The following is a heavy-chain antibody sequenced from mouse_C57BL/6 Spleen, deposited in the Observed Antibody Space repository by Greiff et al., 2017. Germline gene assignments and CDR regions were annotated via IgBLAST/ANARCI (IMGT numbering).Heavy chain of an antibody. V-gene: IGHV2-2*01. CDR2: IWSGGST. D-gene: IGHD2-3*01. CDR1: GFSLTSYG. CDR3: VRKPMMRGAMYY. J-gene: IGHJ4*01. Sequence: QVHVKQSGPGLVQPSQSLSITCTVSGFSLTSYGVHWVRQSPGKGLEWLGVIWSGGSTDYNAAFISSLSIRKDNSKSHVFFKMNSLQADDKAIYYCVRKPMMRGAMYYWGQGTSVTVSS.